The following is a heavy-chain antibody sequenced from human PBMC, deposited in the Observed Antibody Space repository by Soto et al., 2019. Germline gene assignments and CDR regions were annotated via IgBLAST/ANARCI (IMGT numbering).Heavy chain of an antibody. CDR2: ISAYNGNT. CDR1: GYTFTSYG. D-gene: IGHD5-12*01. V-gene: IGHV1-18*01. J-gene: IGHJ5*02. CDR3: ARDVMDIVATIHWFDP. Sequence: GASVKVSCEASGYTFTSYGISCVRQAPGQGLEWMGWISAYNGNTNYAQKLQGRVTMTTDTSTSTAYMELRSLRSDDTAVYYCARDVMDIVATIHWFDPWGQGTLVTVSS.